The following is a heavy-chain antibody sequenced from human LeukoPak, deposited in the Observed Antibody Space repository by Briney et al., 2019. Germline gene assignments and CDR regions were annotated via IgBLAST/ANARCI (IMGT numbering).Heavy chain of an antibody. J-gene: IGHJ4*02. V-gene: IGHV4-39*07. CDR3: ASADFWSGYHFDY. Sequence: SETLSLTCTVSGGSISSSSYYWGWIRQPPGKGLEWIGSIYYSGSTYYNPSLKSRVTISVDTSKNQFSLKLSSVTAADTAVYYCASADFWSGYHFDYWGQGTLVTVSS. D-gene: IGHD3-3*01. CDR2: IYYSGST. CDR1: GGSISSSSYY.